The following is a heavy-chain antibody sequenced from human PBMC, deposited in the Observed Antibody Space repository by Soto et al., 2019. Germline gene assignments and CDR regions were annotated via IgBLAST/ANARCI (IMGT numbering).Heavy chain of an antibody. J-gene: IGHJ4*02. Sequence: EVQLVESGGGLVQPGGSLRPSCAASGFRFNIYSMNWIRQAPVKGLEWFAYITSDTNTIKYADAVRGRFSISRDNAKNSVDLQMNSLRDEDTAVYYCARSVEGHFDYWGQGTVVTVSS. CDR3: ARSVEGHFDY. CDR2: ITSDTNTI. CDR1: GFRFNIYS. V-gene: IGHV3-48*02. D-gene: IGHD6-19*01.